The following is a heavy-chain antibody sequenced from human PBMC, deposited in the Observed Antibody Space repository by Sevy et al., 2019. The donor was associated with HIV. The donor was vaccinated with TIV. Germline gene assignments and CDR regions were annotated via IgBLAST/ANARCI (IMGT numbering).Heavy chain of an antibody. CDR1: GFTFSNYW. J-gene: IGHJ4*02. Sequence: GGSLRLSCAASGFTFSNYWMSWVRQAPGKGLEWVSVISHGGGTTYYADSVKGRFTISRDDSKDTVYLEMNSLRAEDTAVYYCARRYLPSAPPALDYWGQGTLVTVSS. D-gene: IGHD2-2*01. CDR2: ISHGGGTT. CDR3: ARRYLPSAPPALDY. V-gene: IGHV3-23*01.